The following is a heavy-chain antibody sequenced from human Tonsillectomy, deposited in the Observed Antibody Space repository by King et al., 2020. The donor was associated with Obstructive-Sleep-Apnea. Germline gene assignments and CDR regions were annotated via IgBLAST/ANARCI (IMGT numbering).Heavy chain of an antibody. D-gene: IGHD2-8*02. J-gene: IGHJ4*02. Sequence: VQLVESGGGVVQPGGSLRLSCAASGFTFSTYGMHWVRQAPGKGLEWVAFIRSDASNRYYADSVKGRFAISGDNSRNTWYLQMNGLRVEDTAVYYCAKDTADTGFDYWGQGTLVTVSS. CDR1: GFTFSTYG. CDR3: AKDTADTGFDY. V-gene: IGHV3-30*02. CDR2: IRSDASNR.